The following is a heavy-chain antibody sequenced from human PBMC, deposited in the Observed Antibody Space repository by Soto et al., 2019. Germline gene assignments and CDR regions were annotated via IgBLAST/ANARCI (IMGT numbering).Heavy chain of an antibody. D-gene: IGHD6-19*01. CDR2: IDPSDSYT. V-gene: IGHV5-10-1*01. CDR1: GYSFTSYW. J-gene: IGHJ4*02. CDR3: ARTGRSIAVAGTVDY. Sequence: GESLKSAGKGSGYSFTSYWISWVRQMPGEGLEWMGRIDPSDSYTNYSPSFQGHVTISADKSISTAYLQWSSLKASDTAMYYCARTGRSIAVAGTVDYWGQGTLVTVSS.